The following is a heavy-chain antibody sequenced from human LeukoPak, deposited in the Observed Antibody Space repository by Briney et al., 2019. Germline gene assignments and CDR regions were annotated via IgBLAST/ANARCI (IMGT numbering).Heavy chain of an antibody. CDR1: GCTFTGYY. J-gene: IGHJ4*02. CDR3: AREVVAYDSSGLSLGY. V-gene: IGHV1-2*02. Sequence: ASVKVSCKASGCTFTGYYMHWVRLAPGQGLEWMGWINPNSGGTNYAQKFQGRVTMTRDTSISTAYMELSRLRSDDTAVYYCAREVVAYDSSGLSLGYWGQGTLVTVSS. CDR2: INPNSGGT. D-gene: IGHD3-22*01.